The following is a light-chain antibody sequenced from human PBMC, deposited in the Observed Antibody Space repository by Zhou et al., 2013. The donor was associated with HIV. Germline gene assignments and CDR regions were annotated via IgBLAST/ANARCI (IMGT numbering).Light chain of an antibody. CDR1: QSISSW. V-gene: IGKV1-5*03. Sequence: DIQMTQSRSTLSASVGDTVIITCRASQSISSWLAWYQQKPGRAPKLLIYEASSLQSGLPSRFSGSGSGTEFTLTISGLQPDDFATYYCQQYNSPPWTFGPRDQGGNQ. CDR2: EAS. J-gene: IGKJ1*01. CDR3: QQYNSPPWT.